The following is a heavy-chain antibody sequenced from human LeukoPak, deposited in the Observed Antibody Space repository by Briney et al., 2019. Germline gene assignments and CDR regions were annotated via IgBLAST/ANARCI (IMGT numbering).Heavy chain of an antibody. CDR1: GYTFTSYA. D-gene: IGHD6-13*01. Sequence: GASVKVSCKASGYTFTSYAMNWVRQAPGQGLEWMGWINTNTGNPTYAQGFTGRFVFSLDTSVSTAYLQISSLKAEDTAVYYCAGIAAAGSYNWFDPWGQGTLVTVSS. J-gene: IGHJ5*02. V-gene: IGHV7-4-1*02. CDR3: AGIAAAGSYNWFDP. CDR2: INTNTGNP.